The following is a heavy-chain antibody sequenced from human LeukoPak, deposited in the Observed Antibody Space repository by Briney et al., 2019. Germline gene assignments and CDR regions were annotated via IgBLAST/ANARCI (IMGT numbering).Heavy chain of an antibody. V-gene: IGHV1-3*01. CDR3: ARLSRAVANFDY. Sequence: ASVKVSCKASGYTFTSYAMHWVRQAPGQRLEWMGRINAGNGNTKYSQKFQGRVTITRDTSASTAYMELSSLRSEDTAVYYCARLSRAVANFDYWGQGTLVTVSS. CDR1: GYTFTSYA. J-gene: IGHJ4*02. CDR2: INAGNGNT. D-gene: IGHD6-19*01.